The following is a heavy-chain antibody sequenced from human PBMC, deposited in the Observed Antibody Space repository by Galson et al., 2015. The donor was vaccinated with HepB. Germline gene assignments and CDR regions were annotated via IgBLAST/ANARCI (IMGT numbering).Heavy chain of an antibody. CDR3: ASALITIFGVVPRDY. J-gene: IGHJ4*02. D-gene: IGHD3-3*01. CDR1: GFTFSSYA. V-gene: IGHV3-30*04. Sequence: SLRLSCAASGFTFSSYAMHWVRQAPGKGLEWVAVISYDGSNKYYADSVKGRFTISRDNSKNTLYLQMNSLRAEDTAVYYCASALITIFGVVPRDYWGQGTLVTVPS. CDR2: ISYDGSNK.